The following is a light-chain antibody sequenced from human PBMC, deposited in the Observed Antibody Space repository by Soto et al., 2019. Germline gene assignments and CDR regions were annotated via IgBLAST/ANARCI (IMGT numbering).Light chain of an antibody. CDR1: LTIGDS. CDR2: GAS. V-gene: IGKV1-16*02. CDR3: QQYNAYPWT. J-gene: IGKJ1*01. Sequence: DIRMTQSPSSLSASVGDRVTITCRASLTIGDSLSWFQQKVGKPPTLLIYGASALQSGVPSNFSGSGSGTEFSLTISSLQPEDFATYYCQQYNAYPWTFGQGTKVDIK.